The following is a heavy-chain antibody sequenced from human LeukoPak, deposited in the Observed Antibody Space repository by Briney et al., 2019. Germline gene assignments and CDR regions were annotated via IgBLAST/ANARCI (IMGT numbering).Heavy chain of an antibody. CDR2: IIPILGIA. D-gene: IGHD6-13*01. V-gene: IGHV1-69*04. J-gene: IGHJ6*02. Sequence: ASVKVSCKASGGTFSSYAISWVRQAPGQGLEWMGRIIPILGIANYAQKFQGRVTITADKSTSTAYMELSSLRSEDTAVYYCARVSTSSSFYYYYGMDVWGQGTTVTVSS. CDR1: GGTFSSYA. CDR3: ARVSTSSSFYYYYGMDV.